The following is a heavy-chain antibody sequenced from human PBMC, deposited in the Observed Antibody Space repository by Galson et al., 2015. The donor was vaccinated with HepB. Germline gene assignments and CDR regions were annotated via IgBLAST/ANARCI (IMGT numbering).Heavy chain of an antibody. CDR2: ISYDGSNK. CDR1: GFTFSSYA. V-gene: IGHV3-30-3*01. D-gene: IGHD3-10*01. CDR3: ARGNYVLWFGELLSGYFDY. J-gene: IGHJ4*02. Sequence: SLRLSCAASGFTFSSYAMHWVRQAPGKGLEWVAVISYDGSNKYYADSVKGRFTISRDNSKNTLYLQMNSLRAEDTAVYYCARGNYVLWFGELLSGYFDYWGQGTLVTVSS.